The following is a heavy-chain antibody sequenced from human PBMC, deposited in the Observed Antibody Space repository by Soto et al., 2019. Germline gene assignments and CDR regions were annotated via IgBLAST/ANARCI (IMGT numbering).Heavy chain of an antibody. D-gene: IGHD1-7*01. J-gene: IGHJ6*03. Sequence: ASVRVSCKGSGYTLTELSMHWVRQAPGKGLEWMGGFDPEDGETIYAQKFQGRVTMTEDTSTDTAYMELSSLRSEDTAVYYCATDFTGTKTTPYYYYYMDVWGKGTTVTVSS. V-gene: IGHV1-24*01. CDR3: ATDFTGTKTTPYYYYYMDV. CDR2: FDPEDGET. CDR1: GYTLTELS.